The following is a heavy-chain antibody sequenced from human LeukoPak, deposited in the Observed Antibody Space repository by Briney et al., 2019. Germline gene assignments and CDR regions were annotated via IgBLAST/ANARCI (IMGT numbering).Heavy chain of an antibody. V-gene: IGHV4-59*01. CDR2: IHYSGST. CDR1: GGSIRNYY. J-gene: IGHJ6*04. Sequence: SETLSLTCIVSGGSIRNYYWNWIRQSPGKGLEWIGFIHYSGSTYYRPTLKSRDTMSVDMSNHQSSLKLTSVTAAATAVYYCARGGDSSGYLNQYYYGMDVWGEGDTVTVSS. D-gene: IGHD5-18*01. CDR3: ARGGDSSGYLNQYYYGMDV.